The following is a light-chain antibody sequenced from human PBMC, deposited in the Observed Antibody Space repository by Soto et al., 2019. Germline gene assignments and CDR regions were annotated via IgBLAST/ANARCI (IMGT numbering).Light chain of an antibody. CDR3: QQSYSTPIT. Sequence: DIQVTQSPSSLSGSVGDRVTITCRASQSISSYLNWYQQKPGKAPNLLIYAASSLQSGVPSRFSGSGSGTDFTLTINSLHPEDFATYYCQQSYSTPITFGQGTRLEIK. CDR1: QSISSY. J-gene: IGKJ5*01. CDR2: AAS. V-gene: IGKV1-39*01.